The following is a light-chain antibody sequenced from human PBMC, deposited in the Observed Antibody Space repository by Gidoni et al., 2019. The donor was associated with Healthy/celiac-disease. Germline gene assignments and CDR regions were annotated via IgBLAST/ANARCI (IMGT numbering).Light chain of an antibody. V-gene: IGKV1-5*01. CDR3: QQYNSYSWT. Sequence: DIQMTQSPSTLSASVGDRVTITCRASQSISSWLAWYQQKPGKAHKLLIYDSSSLESGVPSRFSGSGSGTEFTLTISSLQPDEFATYYCQQYNSYSWTFGQGTKVEIK. J-gene: IGKJ1*01. CDR1: QSISSW. CDR2: DSS.